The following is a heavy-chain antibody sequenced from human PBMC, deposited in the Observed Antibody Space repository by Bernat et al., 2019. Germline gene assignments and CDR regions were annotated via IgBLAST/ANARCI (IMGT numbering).Heavy chain of an antibody. CDR2: INHSGST. V-gene: IGHV4-34*01. Sequence: QVQLQQWGAGLLKPSETLSLTCAVYGGSFSGYYWSWIRQPPGKGLEWIGEINHSGSTNYNPSLKSRVTISVNTSKNQFSLKLSSVTAADTAVYYGARGLKGITMVRGAAYNWFDPWGQGTLVTVSS. CDR1: GGSFSGYY. CDR3: ARGLKGITMVRGAAYNWFDP. J-gene: IGHJ5*02. D-gene: IGHD3-10*01.